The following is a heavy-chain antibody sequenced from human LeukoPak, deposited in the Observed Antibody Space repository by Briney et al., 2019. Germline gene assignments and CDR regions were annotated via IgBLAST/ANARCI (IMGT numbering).Heavy chain of an antibody. CDR3: AREGQQLKHFDY. J-gene: IGHJ4*02. V-gene: IGHV1-46*01. Sequence: ASVKASCKASGNTFIGYWIHLVRQAPGQGLEWMGAINPRGDATIGAQKFQGRVTTTRDTSTSTVYIELSSLRSEDTAVYYCAREGQQLKHFDYWGQGTLVTVSS. CDR1: GNTFIGYW. CDR2: INPRGDAT. D-gene: IGHD1-1*01.